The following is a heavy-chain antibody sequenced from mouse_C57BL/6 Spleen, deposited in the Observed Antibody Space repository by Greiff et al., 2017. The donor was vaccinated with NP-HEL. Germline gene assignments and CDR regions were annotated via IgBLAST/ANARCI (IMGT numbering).Heavy chain of an antibody. Sequence: QVQLQQSGPELVKPGASVKISCKASGYAFSSSWMNWVKQRPGTGLEWIGRIYPGDGDTNYNGKFKGKATLTADKSSSTAYMQLSSLTSEDSAVYFCAREGNYWYFEVWGTGTTVTVSS. J-gene: IGHJ1*03. CDR3: AREGNYWYFEV. D-gene: IGHD2-1*01. CDR1: GYAFSSSW. CDR2: IYPGDGDT. V-gene: IGHV1-82*01.